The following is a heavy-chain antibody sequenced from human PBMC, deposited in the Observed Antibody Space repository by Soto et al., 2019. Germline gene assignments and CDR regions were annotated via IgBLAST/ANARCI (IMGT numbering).Heavy chain of an antibody. CDR2: IYSIANT. CDR1: GGSMSTYY. CDR3: ATAFAGWPPAS. J-gene: IGHJ5*02. Sequence: QVHLQESGPGLVKPSETLSLTCTASGGSMSTYYWLWIRQAPGQGLEWIGYIYSIANTNYNPSLKSRVAMSIDTSKMQFSLSLTSVPAADTAVYYCATAFAGWPPASWGQGTLVTVSS. V-gene: IGHV4-59*01. D-gene: IGHD6-19*01.